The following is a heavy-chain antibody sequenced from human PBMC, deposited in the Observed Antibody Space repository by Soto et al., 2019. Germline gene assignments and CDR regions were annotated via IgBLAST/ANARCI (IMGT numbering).Heavy chain of an antibody. J-gene: IGHJ4*02. CDR2: ISSSGDHT. CDR1: GFTFSDYA. D-gene: IGHD4-4*01. CDR3: AKLLRPGLQFFDF. V-gene: IGHV3-23*01. Sequence: EVQLLESGGGLVQPGGSLRLSCAASGFTFSDYAMSWVRQAPGKGLDWVSAISSSGDHTFYADSVKGRFTISRDNSKNPPYLQVNSLRAEDTAVYYCAKLLRPGLQFFDFWGQGTLVTVSS.